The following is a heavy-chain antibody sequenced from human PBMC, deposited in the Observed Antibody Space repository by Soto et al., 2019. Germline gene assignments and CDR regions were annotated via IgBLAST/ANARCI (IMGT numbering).Heavy chain of an antibody. Sequence: SGPTLGHPTKALTLTCPFSGFSLSTRAVGVGWIRQPPGKALEWLALIYWNDDKRYSPSLKNRLTITKDTSKNHEVLTMTNMDPVDTATYYCAHRHELGSFDIWGQGTKVPVSS. D-gene: IGHD1-26*01. CDR2: IYWNDDK. CDR1: GFSLSTRAVG. CDR3: AHRHELGSFDI. V-gene: IGHV2-5*01. J-gene: IGHJ3*02.